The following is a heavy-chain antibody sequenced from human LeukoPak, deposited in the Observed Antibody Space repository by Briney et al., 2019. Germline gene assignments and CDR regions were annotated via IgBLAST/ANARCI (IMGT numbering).Heavy chain of an antibody. CDR1: GGSISSGGYY. J-gene: IGHJ4*02. CDR3: ARGSGGECDY. CDR2: IYYSGST. D-gene: IGHD3-10*01. Sequence: SQTLSLTCAVSGGSISSGGYYWSWIRQPPGKGLEWIGYIYYSGSTNYNPSLKSRVTISVDTSKNQFSLKLSSVTAADTAVYYCARGSGGECDYWGQGTLVTVSS. V-gene: IGHV4-61*08.